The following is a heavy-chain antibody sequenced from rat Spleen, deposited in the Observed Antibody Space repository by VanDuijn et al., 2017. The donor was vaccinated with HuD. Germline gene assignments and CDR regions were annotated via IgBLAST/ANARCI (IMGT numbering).Heavy chain of an antibody. CDR2: ISTGGGNT. CDR3: TRTFDGSYYYGGFAY. V-gene: IGHV5S13*01. Sequence: EVQLVESGGGLVQPGRSLKLSCAASGFTFSNYGMAWVRQTPTKGLEWVASISTGGGNTYYRDSVKGRFTISRDNAQSTLYLQMNSLKSEDTATYYCTRTFDGSYYYGGFAYWGQGTLVTVSS. D-gene: IGHD1-12*02. J-gene: IGHJ3*01. CDR1: GFTFSNYG.